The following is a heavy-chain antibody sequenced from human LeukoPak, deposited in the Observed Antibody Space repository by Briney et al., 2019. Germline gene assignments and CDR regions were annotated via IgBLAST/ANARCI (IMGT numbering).Heavy chain of an antibody. CDR2: INPNSGGT. CDR1: GYTFTGYY. J-gene: IGHJ6*02. CDR3: ARGYGPTYYYYGMDV. Sequence: ASVKVSCKASGYTFTGYYMHWVRQATGQGLEWMGWINPNSGGTNYAQKFQGWVTMARDTSISTAYMELSRLRSDDTAVYYCARGYGPTYYYYGMDVWGQGTTVTFSS. D-gene: IGHD2-15*01. V-gene: IGHV1-2*04.